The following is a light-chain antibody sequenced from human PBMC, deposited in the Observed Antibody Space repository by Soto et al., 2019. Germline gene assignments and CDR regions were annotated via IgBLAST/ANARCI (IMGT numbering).Light chain of an antibody. V-gene: IGKV1-5*03. CDR3: QHYGDFSLYT. J-gene: IGKJ2*01. CDR2: KVS. CDR1: QSISSW. Sequence: DIQMTQSPSTLSASVGDRVIITCRASQSISSWLAWYQQKPGKAPNLLIYKVSTLESGVPSRFSGSGSGTEFTLTIISLHPDDFATYYCQHYGDFSLYTFGQGTKLENK.